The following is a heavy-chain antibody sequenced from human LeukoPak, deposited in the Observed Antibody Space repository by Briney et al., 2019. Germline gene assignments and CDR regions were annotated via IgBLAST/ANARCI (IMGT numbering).Heavy chain of an antibody. V-gene: IGHV3-23*01. J-gene: IGHJ4*02. Sequence: GGSLRLSCAASGFTFSSYAMSWVRQAPGKGLEWVSAISGSGGSTYYADSVKGRFTISRDNSKNTLYLQMNSLRAEDTAVYYCARGSAVAAAGYYFDYWGQGTLVTVSS. CDR3: ARGSAVAAAGYYFDY. CDR2: ISGSGGST. CDR1: GFTFSSYA. D-gene: IGHD6-13*01.